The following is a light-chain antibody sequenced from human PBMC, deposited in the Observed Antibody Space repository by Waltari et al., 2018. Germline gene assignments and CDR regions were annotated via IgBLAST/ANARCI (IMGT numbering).Light chain of an antibody. J-gene: IGKJ2*01. Sequence: EIVLTQSPATLSLSPGERATLSCRASRSVGNYLAWYQQKPGQAPRLLIYDASIRATGIPARFSGSGSGTDFTLTISSLEPEDFAVYFCQQRGNWPSGYTFGQGTKLEIK. V-gene: IGKV3-11*01. CDR2: DAS. CDR1: RSVGNY. CDR3: QQRGNWPSGYT.